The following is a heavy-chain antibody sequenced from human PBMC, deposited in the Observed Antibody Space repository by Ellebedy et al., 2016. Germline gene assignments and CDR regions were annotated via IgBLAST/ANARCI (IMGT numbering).Heavy chain of an antibody. CDR3: AKVFAGLRDYGMDV. CDR1: GFTFSTYG. V-gene: IGHV3-30*18. D-gene: IGHD3-16*01. Sequence: GESLKISXAASGFTFSTYGIHWVRQAPGKGLEWVAVISYDGSNKFYADSVKGRFAISRDNSKNTLYLQMNSLRAEDTAVYYCAKVFAGLRDYGMDVWGQGTTVTVSS. J-gene: IGHJ6*02. CDR2: ISYDGSNK.